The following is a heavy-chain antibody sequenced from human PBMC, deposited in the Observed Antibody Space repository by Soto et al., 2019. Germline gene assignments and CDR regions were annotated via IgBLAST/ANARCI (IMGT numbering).Heavy chain of an antibody. CDR2: INPSGGST. V-gene: IGHV1-46*01. Sequence: ASVKVSCKASGYTFTSYYMHWVRQAPGQGLEWMGIINPSGGSTSYAQKFQGRVTMTRDTSTSTVYMELSSLRSEDTAVYYCAREPDDTIFGVVNDAFDIWGQGTMVTVSS. D-gene: IGHD3-3*01. CDR3: AREPDDTIFGVVNDAFDI. J-gene: IGHJ3*02. CDR1: GYTFTSYY.